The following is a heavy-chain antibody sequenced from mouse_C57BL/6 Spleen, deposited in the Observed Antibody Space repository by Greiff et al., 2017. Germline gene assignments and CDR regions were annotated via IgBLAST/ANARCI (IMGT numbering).Heavy chain of an antibody. J-gene: IGHJ3*01. CDR2: IYPRSGNT. Sequence: QVQLQESGAELARPGASVKLSCKASGYTFTSYGISWVKQRTGQGLEWIGEIYPRSGNTYYNEKFKGKATLTADKSSSTAYMQLRSLTSEDSAVYFCANYYGYDASGLAYWGQGTLVTVSA. CDR1: GYTFTSYG. CDR3: ANYYGYDASGLAY. V-gene: IGHV1-81*01. D-gene: IGHD2-2*01.